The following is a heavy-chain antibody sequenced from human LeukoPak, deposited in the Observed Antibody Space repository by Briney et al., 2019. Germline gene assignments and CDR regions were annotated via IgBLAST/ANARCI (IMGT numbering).Heavy chain of an antibody. D-gene: IGHD3-10*01. CDR1: GGSISSYY. CDR2: IYSSGST. J-gene: IGHJ2*01. CDR3: ARVYYGRTYDYWYFDL. V-gene: IGHV4-4*07. Sequence: PSETLSLTCTVSGGSISSYYGSWIRQPAGKGLEWIGRIYSSGSTNYNPSLKSRVTISVDTSKNQFSLKLSSVTAADTAVYFCARVYYGRTYDYWYFDLWGRGTLVTVSS.